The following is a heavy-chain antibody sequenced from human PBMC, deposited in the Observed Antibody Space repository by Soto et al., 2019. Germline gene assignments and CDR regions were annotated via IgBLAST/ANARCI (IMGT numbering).Heavy chain of an antibody. J-gene: IGHJ4*02. CDR1: GGTFSSYA. Sequence: VKVSCKASGGTFSSYAISWVRQAPGQGLEWMGGIIPIFGTANYAQKFQGRVTITADESTSTAYMELSSLRSEDTAVYYCARYRYSSSYFYYFDYWGQGTLVTVSS. CDR3: ARYRYSSSYFYYFDY. CDR2: IIPIFGTA. V-gene: IGHV1-69*19. D-gene: IGHD6-13*01.